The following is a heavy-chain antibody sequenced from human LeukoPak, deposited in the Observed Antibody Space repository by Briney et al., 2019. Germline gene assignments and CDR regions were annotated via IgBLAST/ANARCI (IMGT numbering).Heavy chain of an antibody. CDR1: GYTFTSYD. Sequence: ASVKVSCKASGYTFTSYDINWVRQATGQGLEWMGWMNPNSGNTGYAQKFQGRVTMTRNTSISTAYMELSSLRSEDTAVYYCARVGGIAAAGPYYYGMDVWGQGTTVTVSS. D-gene: IGHD6-13*01. CDR2: MNPNSGNT. V-gene: IGHV1-8*01. J-gene: IGHJ6*02. CDR3: ARVGGIAAAGPYYYGMDV.